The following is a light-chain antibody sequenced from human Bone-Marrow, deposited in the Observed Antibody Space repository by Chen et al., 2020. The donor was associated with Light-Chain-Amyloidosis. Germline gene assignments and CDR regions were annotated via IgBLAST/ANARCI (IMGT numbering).Light chain of an antibody. CDR3: QSYDSSLSGSHVV. Sequence: QSVLTPPPSVSGAPGQRVTISCTGSSSNIGAGYDVHWYQKLPGKAPKLGIYGNSNRPSGVPDRFSGSKSGTSASLAITGLQAEDEADYYCQSYDSSLSGSHVVFGGGTKLTVL. CDR2: GNS. J-gene: IGLJ2*01. V-gene: IGLV1-40*01. CDR1: SSNIGAGYD.